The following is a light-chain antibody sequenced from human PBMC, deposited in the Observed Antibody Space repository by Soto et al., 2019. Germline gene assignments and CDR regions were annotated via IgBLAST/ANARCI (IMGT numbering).Light chain of an antibody. CDR3: AAWDDSLKGDV. Sequence: QAVVTQPPSASGTPGQRVTISCSGSSSNIGSNPVNWYQQLPGTAPKLLIYSNNQRPSGVPDRFSGSKSGTSASLAISGLQSEDEADYYCAAWDDSLKGDVFGSGTKLTVL. CDR2: SNN. J-gene: IGLJ1*01. V-gene: IGLV1-44*01. CDR1: SSNIGSNP.